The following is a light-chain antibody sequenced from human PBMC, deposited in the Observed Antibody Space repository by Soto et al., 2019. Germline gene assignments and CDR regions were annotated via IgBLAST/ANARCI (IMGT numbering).Light chain of an antibody. V-gene: IGLV2-8*01. Sequence: QSALTQPPSASGSPGQSVTISCTGTSSDVGGYNYGSWYQQHPGKAPKLMIYEVTKRPSGVPDRFSGSKSGNTASLTVSGLQAEDEADYFCSSFAGTIFYVFGTGTKVT. CDR2: EVT. J-gene: IGLJ1*01. CDR3: SSFAGTIFYV. CDR1: SSDVGGYNY.